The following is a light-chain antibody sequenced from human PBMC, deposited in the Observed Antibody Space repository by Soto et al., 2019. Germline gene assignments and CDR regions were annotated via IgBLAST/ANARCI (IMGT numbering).Light chain of an antibody. CDR1: QGISSY. Sequence: AIRMTQSPSSLSASTGDRVTITCRASQGISSYLAWYQQKPGKAPKLLIYAASTLQSGVPSRFSGSGSGTDFTLTISSLQPEDFATYYCQQGYSLQWTFGQGTKVDIK. CDR3: QQGYSLQWT. CDR2: AAS. J-gene: IGKJ1*01. V-gene: IGKV1-8*01.